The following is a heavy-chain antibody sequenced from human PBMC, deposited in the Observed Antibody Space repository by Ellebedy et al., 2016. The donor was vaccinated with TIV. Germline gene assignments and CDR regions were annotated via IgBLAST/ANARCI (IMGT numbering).Heavy chain of an antibody. V-gene: IGHV1-69*05. J-gene: IGHJ4*02. D-gene: IGHD3-10*01. CDR3: ARATGLLSDPYGSGRTQWTFDY. Sequence: SVKVSCXASGGTFSSYAISWVRQAPGQGLEWMGGIIPIFGTANYAQKFQGRVTMTRDTSISTAYMELSRLRSDDTAVYYCARATGLLSDPYGSGRTQWTFDYWGQGTLVTVSS. CDR1: GGTFSSYA. CDR2: IIPIFGTA.